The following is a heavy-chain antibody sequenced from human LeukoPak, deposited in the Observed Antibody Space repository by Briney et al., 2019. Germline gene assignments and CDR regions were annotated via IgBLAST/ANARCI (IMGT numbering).Heavy chain of an antibody. J-gene: IGHJ4*02. CDR3: SGDFGGSYFDS. V-gene: IGHV1-46*01. CDR1: GYTFSSFY. CDR2: NNPSGGRT. D-gene: IGHD1-26*01. Sequence: ASVKVSCKASGYTFSSFYMHWVRQAPGQGLEWMGVNNPSGGRTTYAQKFQGRVTMTRDTSTSTVYMELSSLITEGTAVYYCSGDFGGSYFDSWGQGTLVTVSS.